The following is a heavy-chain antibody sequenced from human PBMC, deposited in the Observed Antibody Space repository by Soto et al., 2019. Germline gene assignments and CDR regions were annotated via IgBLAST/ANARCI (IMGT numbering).Heavy chain of an antibody. D-gene: IGHD3-22*01. CDR3: AHSFIGYYYGSSGSNWFDP. CDR2: IYWDDDK. J-gene: IGHJ5*02. Sequence: QITLKESGTTLVKPTQTLTLTCTFSGFSLSTSGVGVGWIRQPPGKALAWLALIYWDDDKRYSPSLKSRLTITKDTSKNQVVLTMTNMDPVDTATYYCAHSFIGYYYGSSGSNWFDPWGQGTLVTVSS. V-gene: IGHV2-5*02. CDR1: GFSLSTSGVG.